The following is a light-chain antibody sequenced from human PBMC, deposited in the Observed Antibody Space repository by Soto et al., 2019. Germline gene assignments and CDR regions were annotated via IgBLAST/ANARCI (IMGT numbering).Light chain of an antibody. Sequence: EIVLTQSPANLSLSPGERATLSCRASQSVSSSYLSWYQQKPGQAPRLLIYGASSMSTGIPDSFSGSGSGTDFTLTIRRLEPEDFAVYSCQQDGSSPPTFGQGTRVEIK. V-gene: IGKV3-20*01. CDR1: QSVSSSY. CDR2: GAS. CDR3: QQDGSSPPT. J-gene: IGKJ5*01.